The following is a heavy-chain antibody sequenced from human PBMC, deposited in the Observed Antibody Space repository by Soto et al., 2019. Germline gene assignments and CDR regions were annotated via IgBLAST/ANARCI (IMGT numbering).Heavy chain of an antibody. CDR1: GGSITSYY. CDR2: IFYSGIT. V-gene: IGHV4-59*01. J-gene: IGHJ5*02. CDR3: ARGGAPYNWFAP. Sequence: QVQLQESGPGLVKPSETLSLTCTVSGGSITSYYWSWIRQPPGQGLEWVGYIFYSGITNYNPSLKSRVTISVYTSKNQFSLKLSSVTAADTAVYYCARGGAPYNWFAPWGQGTLVTVSS. D-gene: IGHD3-16*01.